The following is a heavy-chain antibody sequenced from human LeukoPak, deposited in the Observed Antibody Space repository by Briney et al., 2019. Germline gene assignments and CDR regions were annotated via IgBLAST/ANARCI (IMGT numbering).Heavy chain of an antibody. CDR1: GFTFSSYS. D-gene: IGHD3-3*01. CDR2: ISSSSSTI. V-gene: IGHV3-48*04. Sequence: GGSLRLSCAASGFTFSSYSMNWVRQAPGKGLEWVSYISSSSSTIYYADSVKGRFTISRDNAKNSLYLQMNSLRAEDTAVYYCARGDDFWSGYRSGTYYFDYWGQGTLVTVSS. CDR3: ARGDDFWSGYRSGTYYFDY. J-gene: IGHJ4*02.